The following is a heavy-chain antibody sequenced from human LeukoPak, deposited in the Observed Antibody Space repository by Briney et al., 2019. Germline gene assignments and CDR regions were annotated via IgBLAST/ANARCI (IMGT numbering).Heavy chain of an antibody. J-gene: IGHJ4*02. CDR2: IYTTGTT. Sequence: PSETLSLTCTVSSGSINSYYWGWVRQPPGKGLEWIGRIYTTGTTQYNPSLRSRVTMSVDTSTNQFSLHLRSMTAADTAVSYCGRQGYTASYYFLDYWSQGTLVAVS. V-gene: IGHV4-4*07. D-gene: IGHD1-26*01. CDR1: SGSINSYY. CDR3: GRQGYTASYYFLDY.